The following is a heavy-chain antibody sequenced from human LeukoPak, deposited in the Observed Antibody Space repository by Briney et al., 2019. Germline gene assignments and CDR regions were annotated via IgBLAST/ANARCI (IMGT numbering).Heavy chain of an antibody. D-gene: IGHD2-15*01. CDR3: ARGGSPDI. CDR2: IYYSGST. CDR1: GGSVSSGSYY. J-gene: IGHJ3*02. Sequence: PSETLSLTCTVSGGSVSSGSYYWSWIRQPPGKGLEWIGYIYYSGSTNYNPSLKSRVTISVDTSKNQFSLKLTSVTAADTAVYYCARGGSPDIWGQGTMVTVSS. V-gene: IGHV4-61*01.